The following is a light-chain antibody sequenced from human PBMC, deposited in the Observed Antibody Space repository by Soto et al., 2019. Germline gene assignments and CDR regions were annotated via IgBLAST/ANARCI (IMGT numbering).Light chain of an antibody. V-gene: IGLV2-14*01. Sequence: ALTQPASVSGSPGQSITISCTGTSSDVGGYNYVSWYQQHPGKAPKLMIYDVSNRPSGVSNRFSGSKSGNTASLTISGLQAEDEADYYCSSYTSYVVFGGGTQLTVL. CDR2: DVS. CDR3: SSYTSYVV. J-gene: IGLJ2*01. CDR1: SSDVGGYNY.